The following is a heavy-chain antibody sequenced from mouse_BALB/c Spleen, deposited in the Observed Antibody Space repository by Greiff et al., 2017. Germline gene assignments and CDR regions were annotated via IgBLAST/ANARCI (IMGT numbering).Heavy chain of an antibody. D-gene: IGHD1-1*01. CDR1: GFTFSDYY. J-gene: IGHJ1*01. CDR3: ARGPLYYGGSYVGYFDV. V-gene: IGHV5-4*02. Sequence: EVQLVESGGGLVKPGGSLKLSCAASGFTFSDYYMYWVRQTPEKRLEWVATISDGGSYTYYPDSVKGRFTISRDNAKNNLYLQMSSLKSEDTAMYYGARGPLYYGGSYVGYFDVWGAGTTVTVSA. CDR2: ISDGGSYT.